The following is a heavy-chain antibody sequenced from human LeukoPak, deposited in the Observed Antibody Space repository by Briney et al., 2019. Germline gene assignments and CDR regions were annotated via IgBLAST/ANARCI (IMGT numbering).Heavy chain of an antibody. CDR3: ARDLPRENFDL. J-gene: IGHJ2*01. D-gene: IGHD1-26*01. V-gene: IGHV4-34*01. CDR1: GGSFSGYY. Sequence: SETLSLTCAVYGGSFSGYYWSWIRQPPGKGLEWIGEINHSGSTNYNPSLKSRVTMSVDTSKNQFSLKLSSVTAADTAVYYCARDLPRENFDLWGRGTLVTVSS. CDR2: INHSGST.